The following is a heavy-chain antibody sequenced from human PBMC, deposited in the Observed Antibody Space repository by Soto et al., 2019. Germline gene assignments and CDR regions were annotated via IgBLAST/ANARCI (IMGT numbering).Heavy chain of an antibody. D-gene: IGHD1-26*01. Sequence: QVQLVESGGGVVQPGRSLRLSCAASGFTFSSYGMFWVRQAPGKGLEWVALISYDGSNDYYADSVKGRFTISRDNSKNTLYLQMNSLRAEDTAVYYCAKGSYSGIYSDFDYWGQGTLVIVSS. CDR1: GFTFSSYG. V-gene: IGHV3-30*18. CDR2: ISYDGSND. CDR3: AKGSYSGIYSDFDY. J-gene: IGHJ4*02.